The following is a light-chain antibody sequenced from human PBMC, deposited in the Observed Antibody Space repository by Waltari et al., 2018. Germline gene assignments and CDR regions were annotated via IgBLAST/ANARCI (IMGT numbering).Light chain of an antibody. CDR2: AAS. Sequence: DIQLTQSPSFLSASVGARVTITCRASQGISSYLAWYQQKLGKAPKLLIYAASTLQSGVPSRFSGSGSGTEFTLTISSLQPEDFATYYCQQLNIYPLTFGGGTKVEIK. CDR1: QGISSY. V-gene: IGKV1-9*01. J-gene: IGKJ4*01. CDR3: QQLNIYPLT.